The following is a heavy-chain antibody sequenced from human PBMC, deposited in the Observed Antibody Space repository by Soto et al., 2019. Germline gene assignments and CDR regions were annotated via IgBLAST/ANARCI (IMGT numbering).Heavy chain of an antibody. CDR1: GGSISSSSYY. CDR2: IYYSGST. Sequence: SETLSLTCTVSGGSISSSSYYWGRIRQPPGKGLEWIGSIYYSGSTYYNPSLKSRVTISVDTSKNQFSLKLSSVTAADTAVYYCATSPYYYGSGSYYNVWYYYGMEVWGQGTTVTVSS. V-gene: IGHV4-39*01. D-gene: IGHD3-10*01. J-gene: IGHJ6*02. CDR3: ATSPYYYGSGSYYNVWYYYGMEV.